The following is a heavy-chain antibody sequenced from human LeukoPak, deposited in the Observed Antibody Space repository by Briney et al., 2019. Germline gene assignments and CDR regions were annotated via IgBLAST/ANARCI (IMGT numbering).Heavy chain of an antibody. CDR3: TKKVGAYYSFYN. D-gene: IGHD3-22*01. CDR2: ISGSGAST. Sequence: PGGSLRLSCAASGFTFSNDAINWGRQAPGKGVEWGSAISGSGASTYYADSVKGRFTISRDNSKNTLYLQVNSLRAEDTAVYYCTKKVGAYYSFYNWGQGTLCTVSS. V-gene: IGHV3-23*01. CDR1: GFTFSNDA. J-gene: IGHJ4*02.